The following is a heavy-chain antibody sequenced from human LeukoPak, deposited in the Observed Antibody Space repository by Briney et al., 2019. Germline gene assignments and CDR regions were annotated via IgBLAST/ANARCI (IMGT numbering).Heavy chain of an antibody. V-gene: IGHV3-23*01. CDR1: GFTFSSYA. CDR2: ISGSGGST. J-gene: IGHJ3*02. D-gene: IGHD4-17*01. CDR3: AAELYGVYTDCCTFHI. Sequence: GGSLRLSCAASGFTFSSYAMSWVRQAPGKGLEWVSAISGSGGSTYYADSVKGRFTISRDNSKNTLYLQMNSLGSEDSAVYYCAAELYGVYTDCCTFHIWGQGTTVTVSS.